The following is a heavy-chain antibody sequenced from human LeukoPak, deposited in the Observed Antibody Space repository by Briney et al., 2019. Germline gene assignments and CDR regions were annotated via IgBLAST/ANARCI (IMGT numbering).Heavy chain of an antibody. Sequence: ASVKVSCKASGGTFSSYAISWVRQAPGQGLEWMGGIIPIFGTANYAQKFQGRVTITADESTSTAYMELSSLRSEDTAVYYCARDRSSDYDILTGYYKGAPYYFDYWGQGTLVTVSS. CDR3: ARDRSSDYDILTGYYKGAPYYFDY. CDR2: IIPIFGTA. J-gene: IGHJ4*02. CDR1: GGTFSSYA. V-gene: IGHV1-69*13. D-gene: IGHD3-9*01.